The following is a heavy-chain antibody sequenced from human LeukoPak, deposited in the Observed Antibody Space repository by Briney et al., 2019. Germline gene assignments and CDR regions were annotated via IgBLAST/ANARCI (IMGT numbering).Heavy chain of an antibody. Sequence: SVTVSCKASGGTFSSYAISWVRQAPGQGLEWMGRIIPIFGTANYTQKFQGRVTITADESTSTAYMELSSLRSEDTAVYYCARDLIPKILGSGSYYKTFPLGWFDPWGQGTLVTVSS. J-gene: IGHJ5*02. CDR2: IIPIFGTA. V-gene: IGHV1-69*01. D-gene: IGHD3-10*01. CDR1: GGTFSSYA. CDR3: ARDLIPKILGSGSYYKTFPLGWFDP.